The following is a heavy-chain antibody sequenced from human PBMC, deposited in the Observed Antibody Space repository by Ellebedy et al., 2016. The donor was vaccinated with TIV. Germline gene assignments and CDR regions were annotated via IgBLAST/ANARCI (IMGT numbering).Heavy chain of an antibody. V-gene: IGHV1-8*01. D-gene: IGHD5-18*01. CDR3: ARGRGYSYGINYYYYMDV. Sequence: ASVKVSCXASGYTFTSYDINWVRQATGQGLEWMGWMNPNSGNTGYAQKFQGRVTMTRNTSISTAYMELSSLRSEDTAVYYCARGRGYSYGINYYYYMDVWGKGTTVTVSS. CDR2: MNPNSGNT. CDR1: GYTFTSYD. J-gene: IGHJ6*03.